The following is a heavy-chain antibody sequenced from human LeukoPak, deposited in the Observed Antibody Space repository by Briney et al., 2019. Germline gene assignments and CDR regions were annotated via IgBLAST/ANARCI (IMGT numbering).Heavy chain of an antibody. Sequence: GGSLRLSCAASGFTVSSNYMSWVRQAPGKGLEWVSSISSSSSYIYYADSVKGRFTISRDNAKNSLYLQMNSLRAEDTAVYYCARGSVLEWGQGTLVTVSS. CDR2: ISSSSSYI. D-gene: IGHD3-3*01. J-gene: IGHJ4*02. V-gene: IGHV3-21*01. CDR3: ARGSVLE. CDR1: GFTVSSNY.